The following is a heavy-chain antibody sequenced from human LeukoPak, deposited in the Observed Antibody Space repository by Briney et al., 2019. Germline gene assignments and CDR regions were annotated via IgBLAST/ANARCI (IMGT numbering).Heavy chain of an antibody. Sequence: GGSLRLSCAASGFTFSSYGMSWVRQAPGKGLEWVSAISGSGGNTYHADSVKGRFTISRDSSKNTLYLQMNRLRAEDAAVYYCAKAPVTTCSGAYCYPFDYWGQGTLVTVSS. CDR3: AKAPVTTCSGAYCYPFDY. J-gene: IGHJ4*02. V-gene: IGHV3-23*01. D-gene: IGHD2-21*01. CDR2: ISGSGGNT. CDR1: GFTFSSYG.